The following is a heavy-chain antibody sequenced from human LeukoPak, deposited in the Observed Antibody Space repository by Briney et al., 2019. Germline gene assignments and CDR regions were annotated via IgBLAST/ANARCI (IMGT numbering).Heavy chain of an antibody. CDR1: GFTFRSYA. CDR3: AKDLWDYYDSSGYYPAFDY. V-gene: IGHV3-23*01. D-gene: IGHD3-22*01. Sequence: GGSLRLSCAASGFTFRSYAMHWARQAPGKGLEWVSSISGSGGSTYYADSVKGRFTISRDNSKNTLYLQMNSLRAEDTAVYYCAKDLWDYYDSSGYYPAFDYWGQGTLVTVSS. J-gene: IGHJ4*02. CDR2: ISGSGGST.